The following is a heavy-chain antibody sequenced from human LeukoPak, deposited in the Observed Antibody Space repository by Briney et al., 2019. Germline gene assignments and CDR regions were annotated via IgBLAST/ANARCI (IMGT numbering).Heavy chain of an antibody. CDR3: ARRGGSGSYHYAPFDY. V-gene: IGHV5-51*01. Sequence: GESLKISCKGSGYSFTSYWIGWVLQMPGKGLEWMVIIYPGDSDTRYSPSFQGQVTISADKSISTAYLQWSSLKASDTAMYYCARRGGSGSYHYAPFDYWGQGTLVTVSS. J-gene: IGHJ4*02. CDR1: GYSFTSYW. CDR2: IYPGDSDT. D-gene: IGHD3-10*01.